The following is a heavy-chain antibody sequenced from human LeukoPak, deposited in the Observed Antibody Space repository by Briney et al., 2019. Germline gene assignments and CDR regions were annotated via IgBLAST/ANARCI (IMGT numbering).Heavy chain of an antibody. V-gene: IGHV4-38-2*02. CDR2: IYHSGST. CDR3: ARKNGYHDILTGYTDYYYYMDV. D-gene: IGHD3-9*01. J-gene: IGHJ6*03. CDR1: GYSISSGYY. Sequence: PSETLSLTCTVSGYSISSGYYWGSIRQPPGRGLEWIGSIYHSGSTYYNPSLKSRVTISVDTSKNQFSLKLSSVTAADTAVYYCARKNGYHDILTGYTDYYYYMDVWGKGTTVTVSS.